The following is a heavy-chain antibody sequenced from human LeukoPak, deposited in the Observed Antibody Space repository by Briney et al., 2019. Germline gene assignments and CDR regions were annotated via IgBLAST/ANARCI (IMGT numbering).Heavy chain of an antibody. CDR3: ARVGIVVVTYGMDV. J-gene: IGHJ6*02. D-gene: IGHD2-21*02. V-gene: IGHV3-30-3*01. CDR1: GFTFSSYA. Sequence: GRSLRLSCAASGFTFSSYAMHWVRQAPGKGLEWVAVISYDGSNKYYADSVKGRFTISRDNSKNTLYLQMNSLRAEDTAVYYCARVGIVVVTYGMDVWGQGTMVTVSS. CDR2: ISYDGSNK.